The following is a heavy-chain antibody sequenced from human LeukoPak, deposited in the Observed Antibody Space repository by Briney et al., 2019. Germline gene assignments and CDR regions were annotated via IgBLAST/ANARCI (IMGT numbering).Heavy chain of an antibody. CDR2: IRYDGSNK. CDR3: AKDRGYYDSSGYYLY. J-gene: IGHJ4*02. D-gene: IGHD3-22*01. Sequence: GGSLRLSCAASGFTFSSYGMHWVRQAPGKGLEWVAFIRYDGSNKYYADSVKGRFTISRDNYKNTLYLQMNSLRAEDTAVYYCAKDRGYYDSSGYYLYWGQGTLVTVSS. V-gene: IGHV3-30*02. CDR1: GFTFSSYG.